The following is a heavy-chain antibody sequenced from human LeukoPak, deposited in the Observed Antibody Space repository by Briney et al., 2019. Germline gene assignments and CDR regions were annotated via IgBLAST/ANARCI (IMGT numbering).Heavy chain of an antibody. D-gene: IGHD4-17*01. Sequence: PGGSLRLSCAASGFTFSSYAMSWVRQAPGKGLEWVSAISGSGGSTYYADSVKGRFTISRDNSKNTLYLQMNSLRAEDTAVYYCAKRPRATVTTYSLIFGYWGQGTLVTVSS. J-gene: IGHJ4*02. CDR1: GFTFSSYA. V-gene: IGHV3-23*01. CDR3: AKRPRATVTTYSLIFGY. CDR2: ISGSGGST.